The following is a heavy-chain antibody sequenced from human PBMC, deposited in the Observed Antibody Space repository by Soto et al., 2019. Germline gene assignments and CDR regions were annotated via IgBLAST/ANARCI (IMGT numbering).Heavy chain of an antibody. CDR2: INPNSGGT. Sequence: ASVKVSCKASGYTFTGYYMHWVRQAPGQGLEWMGWINPNSGGTNYAQKFQGWVTMTRDTSISTAYMELSRLRSDDTAVYYCARAVDYYGSGSIPYYYGMDVWGQGTTVTVSS. D-gene: IGHD3-10*01. CDR1: GYTFTGYY. CDR3: ARAVDYYGSGSIPYYYGMDV. J-gene: IGHJ6*02. V-gene: IGHV1-2*04.